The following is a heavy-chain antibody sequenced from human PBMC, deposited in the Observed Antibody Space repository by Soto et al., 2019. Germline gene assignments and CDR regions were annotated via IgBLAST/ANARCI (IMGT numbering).Heavy chain of an antibody. CDR1: GGSFSGYY. J-gene: IGHJ5*02. V-gene: IGHV4-34*01. Sequence: EQLQQWGAGLLKPSETLSLTCAVYGGSFSGYYWSWIRQPPGKGLEWIGEINHSGSTNYNPSLKSRVTISVDTSKNQFSLKLSSVTAAGTAVYYCAREGILGWFDPWGQGTLVTVSS. CDR3: AREGILGWFDP. CDR2: INHSGST.